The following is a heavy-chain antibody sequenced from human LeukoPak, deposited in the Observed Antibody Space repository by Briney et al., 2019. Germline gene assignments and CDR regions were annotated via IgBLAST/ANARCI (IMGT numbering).Heavy chain of an antibody. Sequence: GGSLRLSCAASGFTFSSYAMSWVRQAPGKGLEWVSAISGSGGSTYYADSVKGRFTISRDNSKNTLYLRMNSLRAEDTAVYYCARDLAHPIYYYDTSAGGQGTLVTVSS. CDR1: GFTFSSYA. CDR2: ISGSGGST. J-gene: IGHJ4*02. CDR3: ARDLAHPIYYYDTSA. D-gene: IGHD3-22*01. V-gene: IGHV3-23*01.